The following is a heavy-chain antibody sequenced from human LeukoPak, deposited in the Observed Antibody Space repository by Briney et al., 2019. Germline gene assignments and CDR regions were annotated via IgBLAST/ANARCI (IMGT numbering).Heavy chain of an antibody. CDR1: GFTFSSYV. Sequence: GGSLRLSCAASGFTFSSYVMHWVRPAPGKGLEWVAVISYDGSNKYYADSVKGRFTISRDNSKNTLYLQMNSLRAEDTAVYYCAKDGYYNPYGDYVDYWGQGTLVTVSS. CDR2: ISYDGSNK. J-gene: IGHJ4*02. CDR3: AKDGYYNPYGDYVDY. V-gene: IGHV3-30*18. D-gene: IGHD4-17*01.